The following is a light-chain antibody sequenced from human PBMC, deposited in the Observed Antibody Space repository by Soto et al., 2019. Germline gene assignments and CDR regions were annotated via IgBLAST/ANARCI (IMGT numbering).Light chain of an antibody. V-gene: IGKV1-5*03. CDR2: KAS. J-gene: IGKJ1*01. CDR3: QHYNSYSEA. Sequence: DIQMTQSPSTLSGSVGDRVTITCRASQTISRWVAWYKQKPGKAPKLLIYKASNLKSGVPSRFSASGAGTDFTLTISSLQPDDFATYYYQHYNSYSEAFGQGTKVDIK. CDR1: QTISRW.